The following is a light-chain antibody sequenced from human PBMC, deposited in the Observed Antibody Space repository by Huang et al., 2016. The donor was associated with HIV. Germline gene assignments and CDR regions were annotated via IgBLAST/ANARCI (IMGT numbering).Light chain of an antibody. Sequence: EIVLTQSPATLSLSPGERATLSCRASQSVINYLGWYQQKPGQAPRLLIYDTSNMATGVPARFSGSGSGTDFTLTISSLEPEDFAVYYCQHRASWPLTFGGGTKVEIK. J-gene: IGKJ4*01. V-gene: IGKV3-11*01. CDR3: QHRASWPLT. CDR1: QSVINY. CDR2: DTS.